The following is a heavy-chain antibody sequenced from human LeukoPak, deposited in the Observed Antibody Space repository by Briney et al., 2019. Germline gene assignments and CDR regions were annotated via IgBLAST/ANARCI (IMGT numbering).Heavy chain of an antibody. CDR2: ISDDGSRQ. V-gene: IGHV3-30-3*01. CDR3: VKDRTGTYTLDY. J-gene: IGHJ4*02. Sequence: PGGSLRLSCAATGFTFSNYAIHWGRQAPGKGLEWVAFISDDGSRQHYADSVKGQFTISRDNSKNTLNLQMNSLRAEDTAAYYCVKDRTGTYTLDYWGQGTLVTVSS. CDR1: GFTFSNYA. D-gene: IGHD3-10*01.